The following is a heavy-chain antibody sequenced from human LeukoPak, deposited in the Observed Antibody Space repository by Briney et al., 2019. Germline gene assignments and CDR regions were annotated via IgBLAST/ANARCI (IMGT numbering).Heavy chain of an antibody. CDR2: ISSNGGST. CDR1: GFTFSSYA. CDR3: ARDLFNYYDPNY. Sequence: GGSLRLSCAASGFTFSSYAMHWVRQAPGKGLEYVSAISSNGGSTYYANSVKGRFTISRDNSKNTLYLQMGSLRAEDMAVYYCARDLFNYYDPNYWGQGTLVTVSS. D-gene: IGHD3-22*01. J-gene: IGHJ4*02. V-gene: IGHV3-64*01.